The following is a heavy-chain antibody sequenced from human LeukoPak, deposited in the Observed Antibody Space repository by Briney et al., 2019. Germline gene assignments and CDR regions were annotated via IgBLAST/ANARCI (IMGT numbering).Heavy chain of an antibody. Sequence: GASVKVSCKASGYTLTGDYMHWVRQAPGQGLEWMGWINPKSGGTNYAQKFQGRVTLTRDTSINTAYMEMSRLRFDDPGVYYCASEARGFPSWGQGPLVPVSS. J-gene: IGHJ1*01. CDR2: INPKSGGT. V-gene: IGHV1-2*02. CDR3: ASEARGFPS. CDR1: GYTLTGDY. D-gene: IGHD6-25*01.